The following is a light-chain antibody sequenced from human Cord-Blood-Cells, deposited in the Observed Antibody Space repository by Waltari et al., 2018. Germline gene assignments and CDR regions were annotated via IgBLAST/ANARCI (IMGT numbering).Light chain of an antibody. V-gene: IGKV3-20*01. J-gene: IGKJ2*01. CDR3: QQYGSSPPYT. CDR2: GAS. Sequence: IVLTQFPGTLSLSPGDTATLSCRASQSVSSSYLAWYQQKPGQAPRLLIYGASSRATGIPDRFSGSGSGTDFTLTISRLEPEDFAVYYCQQYGSSPPYTFGQGTKLGIK. CDR1: QSVSSSY.